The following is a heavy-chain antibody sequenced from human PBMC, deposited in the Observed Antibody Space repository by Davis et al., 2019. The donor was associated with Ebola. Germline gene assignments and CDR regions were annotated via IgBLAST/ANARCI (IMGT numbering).Heavy chain of an antibody. D-gene: IGHD2-15*01. CDR3: ARVVFVAGATPSWYFDL. V-gene: IGHV4-34*01. Sequence: SETLSLTCAVSAGSFSDYYWNWIRQPPGKGLEWIGEINHSGSTNYNPSLKSRVTISVDTSKNQFSLKLSSVTAADTAVYYCARVVFVAGATPSWYFDLWGRGTLVTVSP. CDR2: INHSGST. CDR1: AGSFSDYY. J-gene: IGHJ2*01.